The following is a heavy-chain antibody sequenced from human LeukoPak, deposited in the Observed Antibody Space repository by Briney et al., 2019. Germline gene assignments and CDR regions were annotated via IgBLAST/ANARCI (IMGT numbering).Heavy chain of an antibody. D-gene: IGHD1-14*01. CDR1: GYPFIGYF. Sequence: ASVKVSCKASGYPFIGYFMHWVRQAPGQGLEWMGRINPNGGGTIYAQKFQGRVTMTRDTSISTAYMELSRLRSDDTAVYYCARSFLPDDYWGQGTLVTVSS. V-gene: IGHV1-2*06. J-gene: IGHJ4*02. CDR3: ARSFLPDDY. CDR2: INPNGGGT.